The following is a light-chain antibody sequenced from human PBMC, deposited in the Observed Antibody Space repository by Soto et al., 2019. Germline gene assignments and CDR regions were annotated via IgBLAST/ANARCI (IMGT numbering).Light chain of an antibody. CDR1: TVPVTSGHY. V-gene: IGLV7-46*01. CDR2: DTN. J-gene: IGLJ2*01. CDR3: LLSYSDAVV. Sequence: QAVVTQEPSLTVSPGGTVTLTCGSTTVPVTSGHYPYWFQHKPGQAPRVLIYDTNYKHSWTPAWFSGSLLGGKAALTLSGAQPEDEADYYCLLSYSDAVVFGGGTQLTVL.